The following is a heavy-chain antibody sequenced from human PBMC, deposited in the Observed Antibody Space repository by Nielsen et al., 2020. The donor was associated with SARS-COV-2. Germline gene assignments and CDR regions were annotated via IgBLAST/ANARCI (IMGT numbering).Heavy chain of an antibody. Sequence: SETLSLTYTVSGGSISSYYWSWIRQPPGKGLEWIGYIYYSGSTNYNPSLKSRVTISVDTSKNQFSLKLSSVTAADTAVYYCARDRLFNYPLDYWGQGTLVTVSS. CDR2: IYYSGST. CDR1: GGSISSYY. CDR3: ARDRLFNYPLDY. D-gene: IGHD3-22*01. J-gene: IGHJ4*02. V-gene: IGHV4-59*01.